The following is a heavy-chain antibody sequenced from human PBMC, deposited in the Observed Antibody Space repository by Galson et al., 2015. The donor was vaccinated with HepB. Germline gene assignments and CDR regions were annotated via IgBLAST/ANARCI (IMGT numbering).Heavy chain of an antibody. CDR3: ARDGGLGVVVITDAFDI. CDR1: GFTFSSYW. Sequence: SLRLSCAASGFTFSSYWMSWVRQAPGKGLEWVANIKQDGSEKYYVDSVKGRFTISRDNAKNSLYLQMNSLRAEDTAVYYCARDGGLGVVVITDAFDIWGQGTMVTVSS. D-gene: IGHD2-21*01. CDR2: IKQDGSEK. J-gene: IGHJ3*02. V-gene: IGHV3-7*01.